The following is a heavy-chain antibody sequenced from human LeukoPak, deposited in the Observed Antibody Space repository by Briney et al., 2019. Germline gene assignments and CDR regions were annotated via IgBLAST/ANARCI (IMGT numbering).Heavy chain of an antibody. Sequence: PSETLSLTCAVYGGSFSGYYWSWIRQPPGKGLEWIGEINHSGSTNYNPSLKSRVTISVDTSKNQFSLKLSSVTAADTAVYYCARGDYYDSSGYYSPGYFQHWGQGTLVTVSS. CDR1: GGSFSGYY. CDR2: INHSGST. V-gene: IGHV4-34*01. CDR3: ARGDYYDSSGYYSPGYFQH. J-gene: IGHJ1*01. D-gene: IGHD3-22*01.